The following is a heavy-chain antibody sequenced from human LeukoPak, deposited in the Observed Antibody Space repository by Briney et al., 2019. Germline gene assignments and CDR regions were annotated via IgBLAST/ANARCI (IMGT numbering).Heavy chain of an antibody. D-gene: IGHD6-6*01. CDR2: ISGSGGST. J-gene: IGHJ6*02. Sequence: GGSLRLSGAASGFTFSSYAMSWVPQAPGKGLEWVSAISGSGGSTYDADSVKGRFTISRDNSKNTLYLQMNSLRAEDTAVYYCAKLSSIAALRRVYYYGMDVWGQGTTVTVSS. V-gene: IGHV3-23*01. CDR1: GFTFSSYA. CDR3: AKLSSIAALRRVYYYGMDV.